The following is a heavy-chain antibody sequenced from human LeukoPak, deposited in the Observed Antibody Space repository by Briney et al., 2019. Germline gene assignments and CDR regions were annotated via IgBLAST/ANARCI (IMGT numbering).Heavy chain of an antibody. D-gene: IGHD3-22*01. V-gene: IGHV3-23*01. CDR1: GFTFSNYA. CDR3: AKGGLHDSPYNWFDP. CDR2: ISGSGATT. J-gene: IGHJ5*02. Sequence: GGSLRLYCAASGFTFSNYAMNWVRQAPGKGLEWVSAISGSGATTYYADSVKGRFTISRDNSKNTLYLQMNSLRADDTAVYYCAKGGLHDSPYNWFDPWGQGTLVTVSS.